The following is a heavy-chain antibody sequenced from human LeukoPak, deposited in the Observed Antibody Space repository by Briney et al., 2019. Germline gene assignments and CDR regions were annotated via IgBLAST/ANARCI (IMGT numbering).Heavy chain of an antibody. D-gene: IGHD3-10*01. CDR1: GYTFTSYY. Sequence: ASVKVSCKASGYTFTSYYMHWVRQAPGQGLEWMGIINPNTGNTDYAQKFQGRVTMTRDMSIRTAYMELSRLRSDDTAVYYCARVIGFGELSLGYWGQGTLVTVSS. J-gene: IGHJ4*02. V-gene: IGHV1-46*01. CDR3: ARVIGFGELSLGY. CDR2: INPNTGNT.